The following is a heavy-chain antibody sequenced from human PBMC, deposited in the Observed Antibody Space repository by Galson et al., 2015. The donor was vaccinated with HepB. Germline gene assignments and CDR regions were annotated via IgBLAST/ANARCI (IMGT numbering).Heavy chain of an antibody. CDR2: ISYDGSGA. V-gene: IGHV3-30*18. CDR1: GFTFSRYD. Sequence: SLRLSCAASGFTFSRYDMHWVRQAPGKGLEWVALISYDGSGAYYADSVKGRFIISRDNSKNTLYLQMNSLRAEDTAVYYCAKRAQYSSTWGRTRFSSYFDMDVWGQGTTVTVSS. J-gene: IGHJ6*02. CDR3: AKRAQYSSTWGRTRFSSYFDMDV. D-gene: IGHD6-13*01.